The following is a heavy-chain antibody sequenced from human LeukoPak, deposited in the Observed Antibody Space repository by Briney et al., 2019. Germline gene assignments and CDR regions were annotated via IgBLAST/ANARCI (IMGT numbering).Heavy chain of an antibody. CDR3: ARRRWHIVVVTAKRQNWFDP. D-gene: IGHD2-21*02. J-gene: IGHJ5*02. V-gene: IGHV4-34*01. CDR2: INHSGST. CDR1: GGSFSGYY. Sequence: KSSEALSLTCAVYGGSFSGYYWSWIRQPPGKGLEWIGEINHSGSTNYNPSLKSRVTISVDTSKSQFSLKLSSVTAADTAVYYCARRRWHIVVVTAKRQNWFDPWGQGTLVTVSS.